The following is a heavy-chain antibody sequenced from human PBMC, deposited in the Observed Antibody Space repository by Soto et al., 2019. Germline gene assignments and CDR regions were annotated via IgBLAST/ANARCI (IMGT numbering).Heavy chain of an antibody. D-gene: IGHD1-26*01. V-gene: IGHV3-33*08. CDR2: IWHDGNNK. J-gene: IGHJ6*02. CDR1: GFTFSNYG. Sequence: GGSLRLSCVGSGFTFSNYGMHWVRQAPGKGLEWVAIIWHDGNNKYYADSVRGRFIISRDNSKNRLYLQMNSLRAEDTAVYYCASDLVGASDSYGLDVWGQGTPVTVSS. CDR3: ASDLVGASDSYGLDV.